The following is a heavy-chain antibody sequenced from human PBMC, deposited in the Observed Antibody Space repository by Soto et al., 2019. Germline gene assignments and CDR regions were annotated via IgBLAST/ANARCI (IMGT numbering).Heavy chain of an antibody. CDR2: INHSGST. V-gene: IGHV4-34*01. CDR3: ARDKITGLFDY. D-gene: IGHD2-8*02. Sequence: SETLSLTCTVSGGSISGYYWTWIRQPPETGLEWIGEINHSGSTNYNPSLKSRVTISVDTSKNQFSLKLTSVTAADTAVYYCARDKITGLFDYWGQGTLVTVSS. CDR1: GGSISGYY. J-gene: IGHJ4*02.